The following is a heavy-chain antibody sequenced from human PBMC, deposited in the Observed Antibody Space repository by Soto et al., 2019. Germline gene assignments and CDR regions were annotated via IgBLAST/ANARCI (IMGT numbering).Heavy chain of an antibody. V-gene: IGHV1-8*01. J-gene: IGHJ4*02. CDR1: GYTFTSYD. CDR2: MNPNSGNT. Sequence: GASVKVSCKASGYTFTSYDINWVRQATGQGLEWMGWMNPNSGNTGYAQKFQGRVTMTRNTSISTAYMELSSLRSEDTAVYYCGATRGMGKYYFDYWGQGTLVTVSS. D-gene: IGHD1-26*01. CDR3: GATRGMGKYYFDY.